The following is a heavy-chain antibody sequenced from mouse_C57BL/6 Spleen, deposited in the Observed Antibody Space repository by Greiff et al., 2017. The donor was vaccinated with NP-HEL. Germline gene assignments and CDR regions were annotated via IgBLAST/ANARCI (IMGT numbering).Heavy chain of an antibody. J-gene: IGHJ4*01. CDR3: ARGDEYSYAMDY. CDR1: GYTFTDYY. V-gene: IGHV1-76*01. D-gene: IGHD5-1*01. Sequence: QVQLKESGAELVRPGASVKLSCKASGYTFTDYYINWVKQRPGQGLEWIARIYPGSGNTYYNEKFKGKATLTAEKSSSTAYMQLSSLTSEDSAVYFGARGDEYSYAMDYWGQGTSVTVSS. CDR2: IYPGSGNT.